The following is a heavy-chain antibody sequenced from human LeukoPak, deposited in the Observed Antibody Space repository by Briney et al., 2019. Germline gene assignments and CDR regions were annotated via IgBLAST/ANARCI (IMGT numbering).Heavy chain of an antibody. CDR1: GGSISSYY. V-gene: IGHV4-4*07. D-gene: IGHD6-13*01. Sequence: SETLSLTCTVSGGSISSYYWSWIRQPAGKGLEWIGRIYSTGSTNYNPSLKSRVTMSVDTSKNQFSLRLRSVSAADTAVYYCARQIASAGTAGFDFWGQGALVAVSS. CDR2: IYSTGST. J-gene: IGHJ4*02. CDR3: ARQIASAGTAGFDF.